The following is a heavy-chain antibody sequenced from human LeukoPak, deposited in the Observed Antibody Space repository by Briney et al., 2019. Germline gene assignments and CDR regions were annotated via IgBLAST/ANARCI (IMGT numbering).Heavy chain of an antibody. J-gene: IGHJ3*02. Sequence: GGSLRLSCAASGFTFSSYAMSWVRQAPAKGLDLVSAISGSGGSTYYADSVKGRFTISRDNSKNTLYLQMNSLRAEDTAVYYCAKVNLGSSWYLGAFDIWGQGTMVTVSS. CDR1: GFTFSSYA. CDR2: ISGSGGST. V-gene: IGHV3-23*01. CDR3: AKVNLGSSWYLGAFDI. D-gene: IGHD6-13*01.